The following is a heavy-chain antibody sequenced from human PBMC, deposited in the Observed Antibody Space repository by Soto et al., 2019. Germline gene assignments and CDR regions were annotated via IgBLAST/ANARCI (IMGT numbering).Heavy chain of an antibody. CDR1: GGSISSYS. D-gene: IGHD3-10*01. Sequence: PSETLSLTCTVSGGSISSYSWSWIQQPAGKGLEWIGRIYTSGNTNYNSSLRGRVTMSLDTSMNQLSPNLSSVTAADAAVYYCARDRGFPDYYGMDVWGQGXTVTVSS. CDR3: ARDRGFPDYYGMDV. J-gene: IGHJ6*02. V-gene: IGHV4-4*07. CDR2: IYTSGNT.